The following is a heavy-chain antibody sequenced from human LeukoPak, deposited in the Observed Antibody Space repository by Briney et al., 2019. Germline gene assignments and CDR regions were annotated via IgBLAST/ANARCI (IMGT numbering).Heavy chain of an antibody. Sequence: GGSLRLSCAASGTTFSDYYMSWIRQAPGKGLEWVSYISKSGGIIYFADSVKGRFTISRDNARNSLYLQMNSLRAEDTAVYYCARVRDTRGYWGQGTLVTVSS. CDR3: ARVRDTRGY. CDR1: GTTFSDYY. D-gene: IGHD2-2*01. J-gene: IGHJ4*02. CDR2: ISKSGGII. V-gene: IGHV3-11*04.